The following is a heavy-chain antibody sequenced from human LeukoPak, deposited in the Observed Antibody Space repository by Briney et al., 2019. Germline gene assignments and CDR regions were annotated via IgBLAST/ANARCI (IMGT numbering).Heavy chain of an antibody. V-gene: IGHV4-61*01. CDR1: GGSVNSASYY. CDR3: ARLPGVVVTASKYFDL. D-gene: IGHD2-21*02. J-gene: IGHJ2*01. CDR2: IYYSGST. Sequence: PSQTLSLTCTVSGGSVNSASYYWSWIRQPPGKGLEWIGYIYYSGSTNYNPSLKSRVTISVDTSRNQFSLNLSSVTAADTAVYYCARLPGVVVTASKYFDLWGRGTLVTVSS.